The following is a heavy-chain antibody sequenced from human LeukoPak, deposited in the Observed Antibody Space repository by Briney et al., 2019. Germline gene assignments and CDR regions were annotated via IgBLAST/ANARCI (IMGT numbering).Heavy chain of an antibody. CDR2: ISSNGGST. CDR3: ARRAPGFSSGWLDY. D-gene: IGHD6-19*01. J-gene: IGHJ4*02. CDR1: GFTFSSYA. V-gene: IGHV3-64*01. Sequence: QAGGSLRLSCAASGFTFSSYAIHWVRQAPGKGLEYVSAISSNGGSTFYANSVKGRFIVSRDNSKNTLSLQMGSLRAEDLAVYYCARRAPGFSSGWLDYWGQGTLVTVSS.